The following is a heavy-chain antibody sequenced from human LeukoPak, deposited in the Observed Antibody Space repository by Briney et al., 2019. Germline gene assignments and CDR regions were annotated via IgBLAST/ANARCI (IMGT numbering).Heavy chain of an antibody. CDR2: ISGSGGGT. CDR3: AKGDELWFGEYYFDY. Sequence: GESLRLSCAASGFTFSSYAMGWVRQTPGKGLEWVSAISGSGGGTYYADSVKGRFTISRDNSKNTLYLQMNSLRGEDTAVYYCAKGDELWFGEYYFDYWGQGTLVTVSS. D-gene: IGHD3-10*01. J-gene: IGHJ4*02. V-gene: IGHV3-23*01. CDR1: GFTFSSYA.